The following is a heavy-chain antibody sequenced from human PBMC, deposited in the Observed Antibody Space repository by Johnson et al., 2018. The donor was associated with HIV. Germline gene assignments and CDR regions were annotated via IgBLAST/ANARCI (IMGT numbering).Heavy chain of an antibody. D-gene: IGHD7-27*01. CDR2: IWYDGSNK. V-gene: IGHV3-30*04. Sequence: QMQLVESGGGVVQPGRSLRLSCAASGFTFSSYAMHWVRQAPGKGLEWVAVIWYDGSNKYYADSVKGRFTISRDNSKNTLYLQMNSLRAEDTAVYYCARENWGQRMNAFDIWGQGTMVTVSS. CDR3: ARENWGQRMNAFDI. J-gene: IGHJ3*02. CDR1: GFTFSSYA.